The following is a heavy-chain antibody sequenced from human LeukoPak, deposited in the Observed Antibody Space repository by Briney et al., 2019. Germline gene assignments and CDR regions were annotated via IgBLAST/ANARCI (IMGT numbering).Heavy chain of an antibody. CDR2: IYHSGTI. Sequence: SETLSLTCTVSGGSISGYYWNWIRQSPEKGLEWIGYIYHSGTINFNPSLKARVTMSVDTSKNQFSLKLSSVTAADTAVYYCARGSNWGWGNNWFDPWGQGTLVTVSS. V-gene: IGHV4-59*01. J-gene: IGHJ5*02. D-gene: IGHD7-27*01. CDR1: GGSISGYY. CDR3: ARGSNWGWGNNWFDP.